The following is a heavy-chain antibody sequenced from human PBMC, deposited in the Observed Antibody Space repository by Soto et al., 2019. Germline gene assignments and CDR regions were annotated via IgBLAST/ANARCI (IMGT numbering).Heavy chain of an antibody. V-gene: IGHV3-33*01. Sequence: QVLLVESGGGVVQPGRSLRLSCAASGFTFSSYGMHWVRQAPGKGLEWVAVIWYDGSNKYYADSVKGRFTISRDNSKITLYLQMNSLRAEDTAVYYCARDDRTTPVRLYYYYGMDVWGQGTTVTVSS. CDR2: IWYDGSNK. CDR1: GFTFSSYG. J-gene: IGHJ6*02. D-gene: IGHD1-1*01. CDR3: ARDDRTTPVRLYYYYGMDV.